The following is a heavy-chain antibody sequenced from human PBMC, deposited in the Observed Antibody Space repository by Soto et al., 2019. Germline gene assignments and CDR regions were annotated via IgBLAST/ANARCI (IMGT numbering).Heavy chain of an antibody. V-gene: IGHV1-18*01. CDR2: ISAYNGNT. J-gene: IGHJ4*02. CDR3: ARASNYDFWSGYYTLGPFDY. CDR1: GYTFTSYG. D-gene: IGHD3-3*01. Sequence: QVQLVQSGAEVKKPGASVKVSCKASGYTFTSYGISWVRQAPGQGLEWMGWISAYNGNTNYAQKLQGRVTMTTDTPTSTAYMELRSLRSDDTAVYYCARASNYDFWSGYYTLGPFDYWGQGTLVTVSS.